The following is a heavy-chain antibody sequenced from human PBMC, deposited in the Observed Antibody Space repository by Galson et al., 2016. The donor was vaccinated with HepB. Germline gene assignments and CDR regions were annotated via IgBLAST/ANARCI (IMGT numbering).Heavy chain of an antibody. CDR2: INHIGST. D-gene: IGHD3-22*01. CDR1: GGSFSDYY. J-gene: IGHJ6*02. Sequence: ETLSLTCAVYGGSFSDYYWGWIRQSPGKGLEWIGEINHIGSTTYNPSLKSRVTISIDRSKNHFSLKLSSVTAADTAVYYCARGSTHYYDTSGYYYGLYFYGMDVWGQGTTVSVSS. V-gene: IGHV4-34*01. CDR3: ARGSTHYYDTSGYYYGLYFYGMDV.